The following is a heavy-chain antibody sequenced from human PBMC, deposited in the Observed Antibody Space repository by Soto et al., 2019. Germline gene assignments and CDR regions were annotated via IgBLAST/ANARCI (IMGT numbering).Heavy chain of an antibody. J-gene: IGHJ6*02. D-gene: IGHD3-9*01. Sequence: PGGSLRLSCAASGFTFSSYGMHWVRQAPGKGLEWVAVIWYDGSNKYYADSVKGRFTISRDNSKNTLYLQMNSLRAEDTAVYYCARDIRYFVLYYYYYYGMDVWGQGTTVTVS. CDR1: GFTFSSYG. CDR3: ARDIRYFVLYYYYYYGMDV. V-gene: IGHV3-33*01. CDR2: IWYDGSNK.